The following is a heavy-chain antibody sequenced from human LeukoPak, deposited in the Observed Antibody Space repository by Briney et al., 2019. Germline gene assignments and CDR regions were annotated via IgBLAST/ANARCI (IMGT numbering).Heavy chain of an antibody. CDR2: IYSGGST. CDR1: WVPLPSNH. D-gene: IGHD2/OR15-2a*01. CDR3: AAFSA. J-gene: IGHJ4*02. Sequence: GGAPRPSFSAPWVPLPSNHMSWGRPAPGKGLEWVSVIYSGGSTYYADSVKGRFTISRDNSKNTLYLQMNSLRAEDTAVYYCAAFSAWGQGTLVTVSS. V-gene: IGHV3-53*01.